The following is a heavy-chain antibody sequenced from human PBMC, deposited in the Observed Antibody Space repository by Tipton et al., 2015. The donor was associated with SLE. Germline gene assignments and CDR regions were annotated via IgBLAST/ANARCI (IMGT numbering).Heavy chain of an antibody. CDR2: IYYSGST. CDR3: AREIRGYTGLAFFDY. V-gene: IGHV4-59*12. Sequence: TLSLTCTVSGGSISSYYWSWIRQPPGKGLEWIGYIYYSGSTNYNPSLKSRLTVSVDKSMNQFSLKLSSVTAADTAVYYCAREIRGYTGLAFFDYWGQGTLVTVSS. D-gene: IGHD5-12*01. CDR1: GGSISSYY. J-gene: IGHJ4*02.